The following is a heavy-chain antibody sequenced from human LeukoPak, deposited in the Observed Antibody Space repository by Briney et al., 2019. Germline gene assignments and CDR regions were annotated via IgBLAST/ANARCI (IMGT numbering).Heavy chain of an antibody. V-gene: IGHV3-23*01. CDR3: VKLRTGTATNFDY. CDR2: ISGAGGST. CDR1: GFTFSSYA. Sequence: GGSLRLSCSASGFTFSSYAMSWVRQAPGKGLGWVSGISGAGGSTYYADSVKGRFTISRDNSKDTLYLQMNSLRAEDTAIYYCVKLRTGTATNFDYWGQGTLVTVSS. D-gene: IGHD1-1*01. J-gene: IGHJ4*02.